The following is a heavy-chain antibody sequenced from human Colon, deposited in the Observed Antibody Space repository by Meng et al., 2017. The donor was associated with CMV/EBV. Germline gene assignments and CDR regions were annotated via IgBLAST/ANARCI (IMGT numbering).Heavy chain of an antibody. Sequence: ESLKISCQGSGYNFANYWIGWVRQMPGKGLEWMGMLYPGDSDSRYSPSFDGQVTFSADVSISTAYLQWSSLMASDTAMYFCARLRLRGSGSHPFDPWGQGTRVTVSS. CDR3: ARLRLRGSGSHPFDP. CDR1: GYNFANYW. D-gene: IGHD3-22*01. V-gene: IGHV5-51*01. CDR2: LYPGDSDS. J-gene: IGHJ5*02.